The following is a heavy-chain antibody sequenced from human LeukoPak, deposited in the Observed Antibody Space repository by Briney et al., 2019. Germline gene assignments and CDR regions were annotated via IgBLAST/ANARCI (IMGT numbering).Heavy chain of an antibody. V-gene: IGHV3-74*01. D-gene: IGHD3-9*01. Sequence: GGSLRLSCAASGYTFSSFRMHWARQAPGKGLVWVSRVKYDGSTTTYADSVKGRFTISRDNAKNILYLQMNSLRVEDTAVYYCARDLDWLLFDYWGQGTLVTVSS. CDR3: ARDLDWLLFDY. CDR2: VKYDGSTT. CDR1: GYTFSSFR. J-gene: IGHJ4*02.